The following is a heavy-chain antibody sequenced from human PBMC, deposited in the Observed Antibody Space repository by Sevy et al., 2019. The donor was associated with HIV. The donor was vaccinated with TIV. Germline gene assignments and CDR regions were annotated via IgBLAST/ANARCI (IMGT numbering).Heavy chain of an antibody. Sequence: GGSLRLSCAASGFTFSSYEMNWVRQAPGKGLEWVSYISSSGSTIYYADSVKGRFTISRDNAKNSLYLQMNSLRAEDTAVYYCARERLDILTVYYDYWGQGTLVTVSS. J-gene: IGHJ4*02. CDR1: GFTFSSYE. D-gene: IGHD3-9*01. CDR2: ISSSGSTI. V-gene: IGHV3-48*03. CDR3: ARERLDILTVYYDY.